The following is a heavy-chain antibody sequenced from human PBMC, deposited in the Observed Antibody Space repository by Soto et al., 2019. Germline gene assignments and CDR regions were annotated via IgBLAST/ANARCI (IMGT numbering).Heavy chain of an antibody. J-gene: IGHJ4*02. D-gene: IGHD2-15*01. CDR3: ARGGAHTRIVDS. Sequence: IRKKQPPGKGLVELGYIFYSGSTFNNPTLKSRVPISIPTSKSQFSVQLTSVSAADTAVYYYARGGAHTRIVDSWCQGTLVTVSS. V-gene: IGHV4-59*01. CDR2: IFYSGST.